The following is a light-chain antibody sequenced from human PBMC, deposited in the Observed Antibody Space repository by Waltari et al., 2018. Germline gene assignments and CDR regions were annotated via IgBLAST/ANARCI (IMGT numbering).Light chain of an antibody. J-gene: IGLJ3*02. Sequence: QSALTRPRSVSGSPGQSVAISCTGTSRDVGTYKYVSWYQQHPGKAPKPIIDDVNERPSGVPDRFSGSKSGNTASLTISGLQAEDEADYYCCSYAGSYIWVFGGGTKLTVL. CDR3: CSYAGSYIWV. V-gene: IGLV2-11*01. CDR1: SRDVGTYKY. CDR2: DVN.